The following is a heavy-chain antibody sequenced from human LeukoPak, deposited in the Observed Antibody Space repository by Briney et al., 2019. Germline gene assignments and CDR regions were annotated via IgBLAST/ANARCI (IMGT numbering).Heavy chain of an antibody. CDR2: IFYSGAT. CDR1: GDSISINYN. J-gene: IGHJ4*02. V-gene: IGHV4-39*01. D-gene: IGHD6-19*01. CDR3: VRHRQWLLFPDY. Sequence: SETLSLTCTVSGDSISINYNWGWIRQPPGKGLEWIGSIFYSGATYYSPSLKSRVTISVDTSKNQFSLKLSTMTAADTAVYYCVRHRQWLLFPDYWGQGTLVTVSS.